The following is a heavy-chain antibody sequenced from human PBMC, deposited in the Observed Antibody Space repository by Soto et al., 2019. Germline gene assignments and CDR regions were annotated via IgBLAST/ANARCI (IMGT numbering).Heavy chain of an antibody. CDR2: IYHSGST. CDR1: GGSISSGGYS. J-gene: IGHJ4*02. D-gene: IGHD1-26*01. V-gene: IGHV4-30-2*01. CDR3: ARGGGAKGWELRGYFDY. Sequence: PSETLSLTCAVSGGSISSGGYSWSWIRQPPGKGLEWIGYIYHSGSTYYNPSLKSRVTISVDRSKNQFSLKLSSVTAADTAVYYVARGGGAKGWELRGYFDYWGQGTLVTVSS.